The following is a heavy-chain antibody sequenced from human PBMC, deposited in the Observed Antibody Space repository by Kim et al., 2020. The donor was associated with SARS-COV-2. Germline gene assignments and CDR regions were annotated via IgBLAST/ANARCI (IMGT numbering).Heavy chain of an antibody. CDR2: ISGSGGST. V-gene: IGHV3-23*01. Sequence: GGSLRLSCAASGFTFSSYAMSWVRQAPGKGLEWVSTISGSGGSTYYADSVKGRFTISRDNSKNTLCLKMNSLRAEDTAVYYCAKGVSADCSSTSCPAAWGQGTLVTVSS. CDR1: GFTFSSYA. CDR3: AKGVSADCSSTSCPAA. D-gene: IGHD2-2*01. J-gene: IGHJ4*02.